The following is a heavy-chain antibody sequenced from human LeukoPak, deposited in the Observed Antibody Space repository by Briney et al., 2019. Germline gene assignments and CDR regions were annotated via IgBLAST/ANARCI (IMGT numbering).Heavy chain of an antibody. V-gene: IGHV3-23*01. D-gene: IGHD3-3*01. CDR3: AKDRAHYDFWSGIFDY. Sequence: GGSLRLSCAASGFTFSSYAMSWVRQAPGKGLEWVSAISGSGGSTYYADSVKGRFTISRDNSKNTLYLQMNSLRAEDTAVYYCAKDRAHYDFWSGIFDYWGQGTLVTVSS. CDR1: GFTFSSYA. J-gene: IGHJ4*02. CDR2: ISGSGGST.